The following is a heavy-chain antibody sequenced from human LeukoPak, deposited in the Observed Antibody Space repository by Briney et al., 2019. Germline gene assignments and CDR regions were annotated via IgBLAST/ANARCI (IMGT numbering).Heavy chain of an antibody. CDR1: GGSISSGDYY. V-gene: IGHV4-30-4*08. J-gene: IGHJ5*02. D-gene: IGHD3-3*01. Sequence: PSETLSLTCTVSGGSISSGDYYWSWIRQPPGKGLEWIGYIYYSGSTYYNPSLKSRVTISVDTSKNQFSPKLSSVTAADTAVYYCARSQGSLRFLEWLPENWFDPWGQGTLVTVSS. CDR2: IYYSGST. CDR3: ARSQGSLRFLEWLPENWFDP.